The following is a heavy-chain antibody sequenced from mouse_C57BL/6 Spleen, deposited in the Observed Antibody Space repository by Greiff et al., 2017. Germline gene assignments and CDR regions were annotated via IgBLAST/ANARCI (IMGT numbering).Heavy chain of an antibody. V-gene: IGHV5-9-1*02. CDR3: TRDRSYYGSNWYFDV. CDR2: ISSGGDYI. CDR1: GFTFSSYA. Sequence: EVQGVESGAGLVKPGGSLKLSCAASGFTFSSYAMSWVRQTPEKRLEWVAYISSGGDYIYYADTVKGRFTISRDNARNTLYLQMSSLKSEDTAMYYCTRDRSYYGSNWYFDVWGTGTTVTVSS. J-gene: IGHJ1*03. D-gene: IGHD1-1*01.